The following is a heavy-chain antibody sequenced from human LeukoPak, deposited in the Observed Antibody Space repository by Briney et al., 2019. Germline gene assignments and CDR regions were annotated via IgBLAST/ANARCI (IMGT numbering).Heavy chain of an antibody. V-gene: IGHV4-59*01. CDR1: GGSISSYY. CDR3: ARDSNSSGWYSY. Sequence: SQTLSLTCTVSGGSISSYYWSWIRQPPGKGLEWIGYIYYSGSTNYSPSLKSRVTISVDTSKNQFSLKLSSVTAADTAVYYCARDSNSSGWYSYWGQGTLVTVSS. CDR2: IYYSGST. D-gene: IGHD6-19*01. J-gene: IGHJ4*02.